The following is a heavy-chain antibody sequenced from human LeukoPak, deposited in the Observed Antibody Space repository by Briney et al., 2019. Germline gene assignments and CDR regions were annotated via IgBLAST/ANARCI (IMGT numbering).Heavy chain of an antibody. Sequence: GGSLRLSCAASGFTFSSNWMHWVRQAPGKGLVWVSRINEDGSTTNYADSVKGRSTIFRDNAKNTLYLQMNSLRAEDTAVYYCARLGARQMLEYWGQGTLVTVSS. CDR3: ARLGARQMLEY. V-gene: IGHV3-74*01. D-gene: IGHD4-17*01. J-gene: IGHJ4*02. CDR2: INEDGSTT. CDR1: GFTFSSNW.